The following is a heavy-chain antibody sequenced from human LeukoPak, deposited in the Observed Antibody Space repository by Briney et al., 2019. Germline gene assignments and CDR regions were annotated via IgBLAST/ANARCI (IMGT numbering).Heavy chain of an antibody. Sequence: GGSLRLSCAASGFTFNNYWMHWVRQAPGKGLVWVSRIRHDAGVTTYADSVKGRFTIRRDNAKNTLYLQMDSLRAEDTAVYYCAREGESYWITGGSDYWGQGNLVTVSS. J-gene: IGHJ4*01. D-gene: IGHD1-1*01. V-gene: IGHV3-74*01. CDR1: GFTFNNYW. CDR2: IRHDAGVT. CDR3: AREGESYWITGGSDY.